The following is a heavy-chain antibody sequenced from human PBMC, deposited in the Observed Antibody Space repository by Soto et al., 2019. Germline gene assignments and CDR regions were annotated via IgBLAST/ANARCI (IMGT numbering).Heavy chain of an antibody. CDR2: IIPIFGTA. Sequence: GASVKVSCKASGGTFSSYAISWVRQAPGQGLEWMGGIIPIFGTANYAQKFQGRVTITADESTSTAYMELSSLRSEDTAVYYCAREGDIVLVPATRHYYYGMDVWGQGTTVTVSS. V-gene: IGHV1-69*13. CDR3: AREGDIVLVPATRHYYYGMDV. CDR1: GGTFSSYA. D-gene: IGHD2-2*01. J-gene: IGHJ6*02.